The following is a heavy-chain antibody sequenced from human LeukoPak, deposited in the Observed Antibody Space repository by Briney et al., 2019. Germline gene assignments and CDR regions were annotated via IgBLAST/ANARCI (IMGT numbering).Heavy chain of an antibody. J-gene: IGHJ5*02. CDR3: ARERRSRGIVSRGGWFDP. D-gene: IGHD2-21*01. Sequence: ASVKASCKASGYTFTGYYMHWVRQAPGQGLEWMGWINPNSGGTNYAQKFQGRVTMTRDTSISTAYMELSRLRSDDTAVYYCARERRSRGIVSRGGWFDPWGQGTLVTVSS. CDR2: INPNSGGT. V-gene: IGHV1-2*02. CDR1: GYTFTGYY.